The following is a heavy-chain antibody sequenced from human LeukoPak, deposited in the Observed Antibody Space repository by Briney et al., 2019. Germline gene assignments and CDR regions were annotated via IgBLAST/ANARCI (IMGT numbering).Heavy chain of an antibody. CDR1: GFTLNTYS. V-gene: IGHV3-21*01. CDR2: ISTSSNYI. D-gene: IGHD3-10*01. J-gene: IGHJ6*02. CDR3: ARGYGSARASTPDYGLVV. Sequence: GGSLRLSCAASGFTLNTYSMNWVRRAPGKGLEWVSSISTSSNYIYYADSVRGRFTISRDNAKNSLDLHMNNLRAEDTALYYCARGYGSARASTPDYGLVVWGQGTTVTVSS.